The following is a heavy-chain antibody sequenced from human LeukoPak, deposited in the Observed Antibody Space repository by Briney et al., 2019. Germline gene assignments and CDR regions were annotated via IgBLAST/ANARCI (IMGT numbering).Heavy chain of an antibody. J-gene: IGHJ4*02. V-gene: IGHV4-34*01. CDR1: GGSFSGYY. CDR2: INHSGST. CDR3: ARRGYSYGKFDY. Sequence: SETLSLTCAVYGGSFSGYYWSWIRQPPGKGLEWIGEINHSGSTNYNPSLKSRVTISVDTSKNQFPLKLSSVTAADTAVYYCARRGYSYGKFDYWGQGTLVTVSS. D-gene: IGHD5-18*01.